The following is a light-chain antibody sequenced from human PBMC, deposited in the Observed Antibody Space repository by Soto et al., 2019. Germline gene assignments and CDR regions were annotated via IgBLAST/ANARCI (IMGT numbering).Light chain of an antibody. CDR3: FSYTTSSTLV. V-gene: IGLV2-14*01. Sequence: QSVLTQPASVSGSPGQSITISCTGTSSDVGGYNYVPWYQQHPAKAPKLMIYEVSNRPSGVSHRFSGSKSANTASLTISGLQAEDEADYYCFSYTTSSTLVFGGGTKLTVL. J-gene: IGLJ3*02. CDR1: SSDVGGYNY. CDR2: EVS.